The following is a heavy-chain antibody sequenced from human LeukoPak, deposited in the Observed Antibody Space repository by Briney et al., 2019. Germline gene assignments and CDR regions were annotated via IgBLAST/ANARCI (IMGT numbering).Heavy chain of an antibody. V-gene: IGHV4-59*12. J-gene: IGHJ4*02. CDR1: GGSISSYY. Sequence: SETLSLTCTVSGGSISSYYWSWIRQPPGKGLEWIGYIYYSGSTNYNPSLKSRVTMSVDTSKNQFSLKLSSVTAADTAVYYCAREYYYDSSGYPYYFDYWGQGTLVTVSS. CDR3: AREYYYDSSGYPYYFDY. CDR2: IYYSGST. D-gene: IGHD3-22*01.